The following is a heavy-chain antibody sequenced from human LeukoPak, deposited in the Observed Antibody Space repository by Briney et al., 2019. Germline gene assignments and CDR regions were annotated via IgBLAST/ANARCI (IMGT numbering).Heavy chain of an antibody. D-gene: IGHD6-13*01. Sequence: GGSLRLSCAASGFTFSDYYMSWIRQAPGKGLEWVSYISSTDNKKYYADSVKGRFTISRDNADNSLSLQMNSLRAEDTAIYYCARDTSRYTSSCPGYWDQGTLVTVSS. CDR3: ARDTSRYTSSCPGY. J-gene: IGHJ4*02. CDR1: GFTFSDYY. V-gene: IGHV3-11*01. CDR2: ISSTDNKK.